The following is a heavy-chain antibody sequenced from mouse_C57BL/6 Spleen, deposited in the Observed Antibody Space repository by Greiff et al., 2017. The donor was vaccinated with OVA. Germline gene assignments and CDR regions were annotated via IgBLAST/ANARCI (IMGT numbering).Heavy chain of an antibody. J-gene: IGHJ2*01. V-gene: IGHV1-81*01. CDR1: GYTFTSSG. D-gene: IGHD1-1*01. CDR2: IYPRSGNT. CDR3: ARSEYYGSRGDFDY. Sequence: QVQLQQSGAELARPGASVNLSCKASGYTFTSSGISWVKQRTGQGLEWIGEIYPRSGNTYYNEKFKGKATLTADKSSSTAYMELRSLTSEYSAVYFCARSEYYGSRGDFDYWGQGTTLTVSS.